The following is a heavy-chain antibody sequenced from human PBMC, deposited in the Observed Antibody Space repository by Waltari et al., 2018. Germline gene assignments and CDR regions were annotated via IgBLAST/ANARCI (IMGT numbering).Heavy chain of an antibody. CDR3: ARGGLPSGWYFFDN. CDR2: IKLDGSEK. CDR1: GFTFRTFC. D-gene: IGHD6-13*01. J-gene: IGHJ4*02. Sequence: EVQLVESGGGLVQPGGSLRLSCAASGFTFRTFCMSWVRQAPGKGLEWVANIKLDGSEKYYVDSVKGRFTISRDNAKNSLYLQMNSLRVEDTAVYYCARGGLPSGWYFFDNWGQGTLVTVSS. V-gene: IGHV3-7*03.